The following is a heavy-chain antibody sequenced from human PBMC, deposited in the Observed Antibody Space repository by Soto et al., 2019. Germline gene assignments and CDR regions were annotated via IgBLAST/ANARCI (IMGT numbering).Heavy chain of an antibody. CDR2: INPNSGGT. D-gene: IGHD2-2*02. J-gene: IGHJ5*02. Sequence: ASVKVSCKASGYTFTGYYMHWVRQAPGQGXEWMGWINPNSGGTNYAQKFQGWVTMTRDTSISTAYMELSRLRSDDTAVYYCARGGIVVVPAAIRGNWFDPWGQGTLVTVSS. V-gene: IGHV1-2*04. CDR3: ARGGIVVVPAAIRGNWFDP. CDR1: GYTFTGYY.